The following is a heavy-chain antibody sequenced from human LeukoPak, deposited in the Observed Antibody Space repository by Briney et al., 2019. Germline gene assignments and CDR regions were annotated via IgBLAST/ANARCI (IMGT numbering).Heavy chain of an antibody. J-gene: IGHJ3*02. V-gene: IGHV4-39*01. D-gene: IGHD3-22*01. CDR1: GGSISSSDYY. Sequence: SETLSLTCPVSGGSISSSDYYWGWIRQPPGKGLEWIGSIYFSGGTYYNPSLKSRVTISVDTSKNQFSLKLSSVTAADTAVYYCARQESYYYRSREYPGAFDIWGQGTMVTVSS. CDR3: ARQESYYYRSREYPGAFDI. CDR2: IYFSGGT.